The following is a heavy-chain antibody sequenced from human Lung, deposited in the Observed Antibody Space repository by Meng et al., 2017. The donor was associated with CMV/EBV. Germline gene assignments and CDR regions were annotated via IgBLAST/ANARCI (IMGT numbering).Heavy chain of an antibody. CDR3: ARGINGGCGD. V-gene: IGHV6-1*01. CDR1: GDIVSSHRAA. D-gene: IGHD4-23*01. CDR2: TYYRSKWYH. J-gene: IGHJ4*02. Sequence: VHVQQSGPELVKPSQTLSLPCAIPGDIVSSHRAAWHWIRQSPSRGLEWLGRTYYRSKWYHEYAVSVKSRITISPDTPKNQFSLQLNSMTPEDTAVYYCARGINGGCGDWGQGTLVTVSS.